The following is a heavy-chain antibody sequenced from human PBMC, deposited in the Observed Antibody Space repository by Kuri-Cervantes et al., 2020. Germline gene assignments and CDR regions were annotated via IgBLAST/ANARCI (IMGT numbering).Heavy chain of an antibody. CDR2: ISYDGSNK. Sequence: GGSLRLSCAASGFTFSSYAMHWVRQAPGKGLEWVAVISYDGSNKYYADSVKGRFTISRDNSKNTLYLQMNSLRAEDTAVYYCANPYYYGSGSYYWDYYYGMDVWGQGTTVTVSS. J-gene: IGHJ6*02. D-gene: IGHD3-10*01. V-gene: IGHV3-30-3*01. CDR3: ANPYYYGSGSYYWDYYYGMDV. CDR1: GFTFSSYA.